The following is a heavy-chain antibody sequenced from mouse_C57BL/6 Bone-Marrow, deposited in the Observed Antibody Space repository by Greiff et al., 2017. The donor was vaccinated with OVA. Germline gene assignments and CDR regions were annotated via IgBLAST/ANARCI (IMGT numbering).Heavy chain of an antibody. D-gene: IGHD1-1*01. CDR1: GYTFTSYW. J-gene: IGHJ4*01. Sequence: QVHVKQPGAELVKPGASVKLSCKASGYTFTSYWMHWVKQRPGQGLEWIGMIHPNSGSTNYNEKFKSKATLTVDKSSSTAYMQLSSLTSEDSAVYYCARSTVVDYAMDYWGQGTSVTVSS. CDR3: ARSTVVDYAMDY. CDR2: IHPNSGST. V-gene: IGHV1-64*01.